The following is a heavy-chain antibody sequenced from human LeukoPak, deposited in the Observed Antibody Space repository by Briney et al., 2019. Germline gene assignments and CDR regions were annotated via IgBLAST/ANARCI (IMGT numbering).Heavy chain of an antibody. CDR3: ARAANLRFLEWLPFDY. J-gene: IGHJ4*02. CDR2: MNPNSGNT. CDR1: GYTFTSYD. D-gene: IGHD3-3*01. Sequence: ASVKVSCKASGYTFTSYDINWVRQATGQGLEWMGWMNPNSGNTGYAQKFQGRVTMTRNTSISTAYMELSSLRSEDTAVYYCARAANLRFLEWLPFDYWGQGTLVTVSS. V-gene: IGHV1-8*01.